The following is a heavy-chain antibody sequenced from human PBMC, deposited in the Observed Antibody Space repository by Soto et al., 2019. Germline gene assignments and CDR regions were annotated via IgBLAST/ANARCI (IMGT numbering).Heavy chain of an antibody. CDR1: GYTFTGYY. D-gene: IGHD1-26*01. Sequence: ASVKASCKASGYTFTGYYMHWVRQAPGQGLEWMGWINPNSGGTNYAQKFQGWVTMTRDTSMSTAYMELSRLRSDDTAVYYCARGKGGSFRPAEYFQHCGQGTLVTVSS. CDR2: INPNSGGT. V-gene: IGHV1-2*04. CDR3: ARGKGGSFRPAEYFQH. J-gene: IGHJ1*01.